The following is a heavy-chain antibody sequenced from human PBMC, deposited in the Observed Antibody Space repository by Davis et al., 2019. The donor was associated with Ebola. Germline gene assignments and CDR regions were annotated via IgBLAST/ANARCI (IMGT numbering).Heavy chain of an antibody. CDR3: ARDSATYYYDSGSYMAKYYFDY. Sequence: GESLKISCAASGFTFSSYWMSWVRQAPGKGLEWVANIKQDGSEKYYVDSVKGRFTISRDNAKNSLYLQMNSLRAEDTAVYYCARDSATYYYDSGSYMAKYYFDYWGQGTLVTVSS. CDR2: IKQDGSEK. V-gene: IGHV3-7*01. D-gene: IGHD3-10*01. J-gene: IGHJ4*02. CDR1: GFTFSSYW.